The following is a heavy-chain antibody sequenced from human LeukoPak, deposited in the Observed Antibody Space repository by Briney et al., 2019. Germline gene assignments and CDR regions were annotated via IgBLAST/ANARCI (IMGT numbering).Heavy chain of an antibody. CDR1: GGSISSYY. V-gene: IGHV4-4*09. CDR2: IYTSGST. CDR3: ASSSWYHPSYFDL. Sequence: SETLSLTCTVSGGSISSYYWSWIRQPPGKGLEWIGYIYTSGSTNYNPSLKRRVTISVDTSKNQFSLKLSSVTAADTAVYYCASSSWYHPSYFDLWGRGTLVTVSS. J-gene: IGHJ2*01. D-gene: IGHD6-13*01.